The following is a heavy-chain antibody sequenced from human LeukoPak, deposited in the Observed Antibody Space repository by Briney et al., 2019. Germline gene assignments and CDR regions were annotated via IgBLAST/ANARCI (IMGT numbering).Heavy chain of an antibody. CDR3: ARLRTGTTGWFDP. CDR2: IYYSGST. Sequence: SETLSLTCTVSGGSISSYYWSWIRQPPGKGLEWIGYIYYSGSTNYNPSLKSRVTISVDTSKNQFSLKLSSVTAADTAVYYCARLRTGTTGWFDPWGQGTLVTVSS. D-gene: IGHD1-7*01. V-gene: IGHV4-59*08. J-gene: IGHJ5*02. CDR1: GGSISSYY.